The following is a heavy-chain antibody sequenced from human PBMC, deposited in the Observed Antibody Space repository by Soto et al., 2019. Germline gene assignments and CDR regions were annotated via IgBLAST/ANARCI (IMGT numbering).Heavy chain of an antibody. Sequence: QVQLQESGPGLVKPSETLSLTCTVSGGSISSDYWSWIWQPAGQGLEWIARIYGSGGTNYNPSLKSRVTMSLDTSKKTFSLRLTSVTAADTAVYFCAREGASSYASRHFDNWGQGTLVTVSS. CDR1: GGSISSDY. D-gene: IGHD3-16*01. CDR2: IYGSGGT. CDR3: AREGASSYASRHFDN. V-gene: IGHV4-4*07. J-gene: IGHJ4*02.